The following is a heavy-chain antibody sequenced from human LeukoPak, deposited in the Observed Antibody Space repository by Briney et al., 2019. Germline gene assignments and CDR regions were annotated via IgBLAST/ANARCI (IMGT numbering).Heavy chain of an antibody. CDR1: GFTFSNAW. CDR2: IKSKTDGGTT. CDR3: TTGSAGYPGAFDI. V-gene: IGHV3-15*01. D-gene: IGHD6-13*01. J-gene: IGHJ3*02. Sequence: GGSLRLSCAASGFTFSNAWMSWVRQAPGKGREWVGRIKSKTDGGTTDYAAPVKGRFTISRDDSKHTLYLQMNSLKPEDTAVYYCTTGSAGYPGAFDIWGQGTMVTVSS.